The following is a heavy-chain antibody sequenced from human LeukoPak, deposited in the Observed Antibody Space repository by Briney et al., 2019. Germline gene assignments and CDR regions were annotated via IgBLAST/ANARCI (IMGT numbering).Heavy chain of an antibody. CDR1: GGSISSGSYY. D-gene: IGHD6-6*01. Sequence: SQTLSLTCTVSGGSISSGSYYWSWIRQPAGKGLEWIGRIYTSGSTNYNPSLKSRVTISVDTSKNQFSLKLSSVTAADTAVYYCARVAYSSSSRGYYYYYMDVWGKGTTVTVSS. J-gene: IGHJ6*03. CDR3: ARVAYSSSSRGYYYYYMDV. CDR2: IYTSGST. V-gene: IGHV4-61*02.